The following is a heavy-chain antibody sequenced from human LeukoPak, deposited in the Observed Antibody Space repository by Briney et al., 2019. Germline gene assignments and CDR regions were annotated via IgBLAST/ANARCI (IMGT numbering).Heavy chain of an antibody. V-gene: IGHV3-48*03. D-gene: IGHD3-9*01. J-gene: IGHJ5*02. CDR1: GFTFSSYE. CDR3: ARVHYDILTGYYGWFDP. Sequence: GGSLRLSCAASGFTFSSYEMNWVRQAPGKGLEWVSYISSSGSTIYYADSVKGRFTISRDNANNSLYLQMNSLRAEDTAVYYCARVHYDILTGYYGWFDPWGQGTLVTVSS. CDR2: ISSSGSTI.